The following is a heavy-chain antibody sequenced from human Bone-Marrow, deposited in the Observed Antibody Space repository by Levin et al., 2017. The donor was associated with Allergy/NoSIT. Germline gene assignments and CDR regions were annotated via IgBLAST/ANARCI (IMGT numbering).Heavy chain of an antibody. CDR2: MYYSGST. Sequence: SETLSLTCTVSGGSISSGGYYWTWIRQRPGKGLEWIGYMYYSGSTYYNPSLKSRVTMSVDTSKNQFSLKLSSVTAADTAVYYCARSYYDFWSGYPPPLGYTDVWGKGTTVTVSS. V-gene: IGHV4-31*03. J-gene: IGHJ6*03. CDR1: GGSISSGGYY. CDR3: ARSYYDFWSGYPPPLGYTDV. D-gene: IGHD3-3*01.